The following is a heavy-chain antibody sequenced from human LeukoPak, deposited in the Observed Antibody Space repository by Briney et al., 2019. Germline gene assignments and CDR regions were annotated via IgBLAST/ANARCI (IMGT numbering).Heavy chain of an antibody. J-gene: IGHJ2*01. V-gene: IGHV3-74*01. CDR1: GSTFSSYW. Sequence: GGSLRLSCAISGSTFSSYWMHWVRQGPGKGLAWVSRITSDGSATGYADSVKGRFTISRDNAKNTLYLHMDSLSPEDTAVYYCARDASPGYFELWGRGTLVTVSS. CDR2: ITSDGSAT. D-gene: IGHD2-15*01. CDR3: ARDASPGYFEL.